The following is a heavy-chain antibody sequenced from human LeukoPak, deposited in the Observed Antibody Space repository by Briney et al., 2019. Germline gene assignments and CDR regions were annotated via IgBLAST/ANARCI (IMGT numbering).Heavy chain of an antibody. J-gene: IGHJ5*01. CDR3: ARGDGYGYNWFDS. Sequence: SVKVSCKAFGGTFSRYAFSWVRQAPGQGLEWMGRIIPIFGTANYAQKFQGRVTITTDESTSTAYMELSSLRSEDTAVYYCARGDGYGYNWFDSWGQGTLITVSS. V-gene: IGHV1-69*05. D-gene: IGHD5-24*01. CDR1: GGTFSRYA. CDR2: IIPIFGTA.